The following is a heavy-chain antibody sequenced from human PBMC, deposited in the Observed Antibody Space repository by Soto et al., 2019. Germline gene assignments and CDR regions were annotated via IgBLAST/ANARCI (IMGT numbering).Heavy chain of an antibody. CDR2: ISYDGSNK. J-gene: IGHJ6*02. CDR3: ARLTSIAAADYGMDV. CDR1: GFTFSDYY. V-gene: IGHV3-30-3*01. Sequence: GGSLRLSCAASGFTFSDYYMSWIRQAPGKGLEWVAVISYDGSNKYYADSVKGRFTISRDNSKNTLYLQMNSLRAEDTAVYYCARLTSIAAADYGMDVWGQGTTVTVSS. D-gene: IGHD6-13*01.